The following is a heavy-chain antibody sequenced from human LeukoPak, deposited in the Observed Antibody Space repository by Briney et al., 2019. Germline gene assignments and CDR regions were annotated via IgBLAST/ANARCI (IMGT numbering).Heavy chain of an antibody. D-gene: IGHD3-22*01. CDR2: ITWNRDNI. CDR1: GFTFDDYA. CDR3: AKDLSSAITSALVLDV. Sequence: GGSLRLSCAASGFTFDDYAMHWVRQAPGKGLEWVSGITWNRDNIGYGDSVKGRFTISRDNVKNVLYLQMTSLRPEDTALNYCAKDLSSAITSALVLDVRGQGTTVIVSS. V-gene: IGHV3-9*01. J-gene: IGHJ6*02.